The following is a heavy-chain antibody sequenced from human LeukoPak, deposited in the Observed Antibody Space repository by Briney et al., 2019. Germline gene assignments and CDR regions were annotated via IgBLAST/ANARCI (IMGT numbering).Heavy chain of an antibody. D-gene: IGHD5-18*01. CDR1: GGSISSSSYY. J-gene: IGHJ6*03. V-gene: IGHV4-39*07. CDR3: ARARGVYSYGYYYYYYYMDV. CDR2: IYYSGST. Sequence: SETLSLTCTVSGGSISSSSYYWGWIRQPPGKGLEWIGSIYYSGSTNYNPSLKSRVTISVDTSKNQFSLKLSSVTAADTAVYYCARARGVYSYGYYYYYYYMDVWGKGTTVTVSS.